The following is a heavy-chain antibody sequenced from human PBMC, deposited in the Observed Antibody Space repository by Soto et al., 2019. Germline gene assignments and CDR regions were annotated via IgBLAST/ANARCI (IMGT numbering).Heavy chain of an antibody. CDR1: GFIFSSYG. J-gene: IGHJ3*02. CDR3: AREGPSYGLAHGAFDI. D-gene: IGHD5-18*01. Sequence: QVQLVESGGGVVQPGRSLRLSCAASGFIFSSYGMHWVRQAPGKGLEWVAVIWYDGSNKYYADSVKGRFTISRDNSKNTLYLQMNSLRAEDTAVYYCAREGPSYGLAHGAFDIWGQGTMVTVSS. V-gene: IGHV3-33*01. CDR2: IWYDGSNK.